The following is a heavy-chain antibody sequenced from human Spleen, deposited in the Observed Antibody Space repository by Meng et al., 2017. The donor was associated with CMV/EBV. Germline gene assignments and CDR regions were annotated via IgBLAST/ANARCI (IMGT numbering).Heavy chain of an antibody. CDR2: IIPSFGTT. J-gene: IGHJ3*02. V-gene: IGHV1-69*05. Sequence: SVKVSCKASGDTFSSYAVSWVRQARGQGLEWMGGIIPSFGTTNYAQKFQGRVTMTRDTSTSTVYMELSSLRSEDTAVYYCARDTGYYGSGSYYNEHAFDIWGQGTMVTVSS. CDR3: ARDTGYYGSGSYYNEHAFDI. D-gene: IGHD3-10*01. CDR1: GDTFSSYA.